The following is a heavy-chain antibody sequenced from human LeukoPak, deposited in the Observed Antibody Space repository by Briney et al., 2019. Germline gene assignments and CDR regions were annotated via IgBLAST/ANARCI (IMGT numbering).Heavy chain of an antibody. D-gene: IGHD4-11*01. Sequence: AGGSLRLSCAASGFTFSSYWMHWVRQAPGKGLVWVSRINSDGSSTSYADSVKGRFTISRDNAKNTLYLQMNSPRAEDTAVYYCASLWVTTAKEGFDYWGQGTLVTVSS. J-gene: IGHJ4*02. CDR1: GFTFSSYW. V-gene: IGHV3-74*01. CDR3: ASLWVTTAKEGFDY. CDR2: INSDGSST.